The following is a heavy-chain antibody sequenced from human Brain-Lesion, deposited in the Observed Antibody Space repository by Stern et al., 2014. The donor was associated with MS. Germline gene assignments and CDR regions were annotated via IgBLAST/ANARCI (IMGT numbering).Heavy chain of an antibody. V-gene: IGHV3-30*18. Sequence: DQLVESGGGVVQPGRPLRLSCAASGFTFSSFGMHWVRQAPGKGLEWVAVISYDGSNKYYGDSVKGRFTISRDNSKNTLYMQMNSLRAEDTAVYYCAKDRQWLTYFFDYWGQGSLVTVSS. CDR3: AKDRQWLTYFFDY. CDR2: ISYDGSNK. D-gene: IGHD3-22*01. J-gene: IGHJ4*02. CDR1: GFTFSSFG.